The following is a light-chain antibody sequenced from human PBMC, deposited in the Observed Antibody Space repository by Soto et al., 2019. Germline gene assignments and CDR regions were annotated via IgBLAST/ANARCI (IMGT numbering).Light chain of an antibody. CDR1: NSDVGYYNY. CDR3: CSYAGSFSWV. Sequence: QSALTQPRSVSGSPGQSVTISCTGTNSDVGYYNYVSWYLQHPGKAPKLMIYYVSQRPSGVPDRFSGSKSGNTASLTISGLQAEDEADYYCCSYAGSFSWVFGGGTKVTVL. J-gene: IGLJ3*02. V-gene: IGLV2-11*01. CDR2: YVS.